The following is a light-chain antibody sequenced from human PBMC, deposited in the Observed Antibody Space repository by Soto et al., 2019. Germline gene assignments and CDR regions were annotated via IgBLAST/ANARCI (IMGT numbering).Light chain of an antibody. V-gene: IGLV1-44*01. Sequence: QSVLTQPPSASGTPGQRVTISCSGSSSNIGSNTVNWYQQLPGTAPKLLIYSNNQRPSGVPDRFSGSKSGTSASLAISGLQSEDEADYYCAAWDDSLNAVVFGGGTKSPS. CDR2: SNN. CDR1: SSNIGSNT. CDR3: AAWDDSLNAVV. J-gene: IGLJ2*01.